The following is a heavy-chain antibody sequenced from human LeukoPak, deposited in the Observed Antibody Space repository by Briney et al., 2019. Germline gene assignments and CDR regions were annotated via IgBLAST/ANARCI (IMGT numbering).Heavy chain of an antibody. Sequence: SVKVSCKASGGTFSSYTISWVRQAPGQGLEWMGRIIPILGIANYAQKFQGRVTITADKSTSTAYMELSSLRSEDTAVYYCSRGYSNYVGYFDYWGQGTLVTVSS. CDR3: SRGYSNYVGYFDY. J-gene: IGHJ4*02. CDR1: GGTFSSYT. D-gene: IGHD4-11*01. CDR2: IIPILGIA. V-gene: IGHV1-69*02.